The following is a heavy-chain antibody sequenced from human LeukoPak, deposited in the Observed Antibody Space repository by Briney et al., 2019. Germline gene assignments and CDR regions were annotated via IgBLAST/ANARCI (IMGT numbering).Heavy chain of an antibody. D-gene: IGHD5-12*01. CDR2: IIPILGIA. CDR3: ARGYSGYDAVFDY. V-gene: IGHV1-69*04. Sequence: SVKVSCKASGGTFSSYAISWVRQAPGQGLEWMGRIIPILGIANYAQKFQGRVTITADKSTSTAYMELSSLRSEDTAVYYCARGYSGYDAVFDYWGQGTLVTVSS. CDR1: GGTFSSYA. J-gene: IGHJ4*02.